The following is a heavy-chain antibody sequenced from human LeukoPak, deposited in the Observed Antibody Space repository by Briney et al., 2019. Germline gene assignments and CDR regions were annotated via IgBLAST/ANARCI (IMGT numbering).Heavy chain of an antibody. CDR3: ARHRGYCSRSNCYFSWFDP. D-gene: IGHD2-15*01. J-gene: IGHJ5*02. Sequence: SETLSLTCTVSSVSFSSASYYWGWIRQPPGKGLEWIGTIYYSGSTYYNPSLRSRVTISVDTSKNQFSLKLTSVTAADTAVYYCARHRGYCSRSNCYFSWFDPWGQGTLVTVSS. CDR2: IYYSGST. CDR1: SVSFSSASYY. V-gene: IGHV4-39*01.